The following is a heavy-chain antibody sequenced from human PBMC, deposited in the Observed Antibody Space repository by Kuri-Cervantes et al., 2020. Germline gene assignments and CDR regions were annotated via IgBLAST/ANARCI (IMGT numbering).Heavy chain of an antibody. J-gene: IGHJ4*02. CDR3: ASRGIWDFWSGYGDY. CDR2: INHSGST. V-gene: IGHV4-34*01. CDR1: GGSFSGYY. Sequence: ESLKISCAVYGGSFSGYYWSWIRQPPGKGLEWSGEINHSGSTNYNPSLKSRVTISVDTSKNQFSLKLSSVTAADTAVYYCASRGIWDFWSGYGDYWGQGTLVTVSS. D-gene: IGHD3-3*01.